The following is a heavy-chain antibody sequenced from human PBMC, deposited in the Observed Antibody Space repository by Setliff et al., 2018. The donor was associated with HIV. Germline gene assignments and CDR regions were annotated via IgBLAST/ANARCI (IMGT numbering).Heavy chain of an antibody. CDR2: ISSNGGST. J-gene: IGHJ4*02. Sequence: HPGGSLRLSCAASGFTFSSYFMHWVRQAPGKGLEYVSAISSNGGSTYYADSVKGRFTISRDNSKNTLYLQMGSLRAEDMAGYYCARRGYCSSTTCYYDYWGQGTLVTVSS. D-gene: IGHD2-2*01. V-gene: IGHV3-64*02. CDR1: GFTFSSYF. CDR3: ARRGYCSSTTCYYDY.